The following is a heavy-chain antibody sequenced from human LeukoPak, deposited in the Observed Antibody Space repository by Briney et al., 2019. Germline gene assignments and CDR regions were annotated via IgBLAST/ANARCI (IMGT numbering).Heavy chain of an antibody. CDR1: GFTFSSYS. V-gene: IGHV3-48*04. D-gene: IGHD1-26*01. Sequence: GGSLRLSCAASGFTFSSYSMNWVRQAPGKGLEWVSYISSSSSTIYYADSVKGRFTISRDNAKNSLYLQMNSLRAEDTAVYYCARGTPPGYSGSSPDTYYFDYWGQGTLVTVSS. CDR3: ARGTPPGYSGSSPDTYYFDY. J-gene: IGHJ4*02. CDR2: ISSSSSTI.